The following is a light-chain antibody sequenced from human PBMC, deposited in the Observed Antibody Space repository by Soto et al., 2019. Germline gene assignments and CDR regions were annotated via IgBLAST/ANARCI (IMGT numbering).Light chain of an antibody. V-gene: IGLV2-14*01. J-gene: IGLJ1*01. CDR3: SSYTTSGTLYV. Sequence: QSALTQPASVSGSLGQSITISCTGTSSDVGAYNYVSWYQQHPGKAPKLMIYDVTNRPSGVSSRFSGSKSGYTASVTISGLQAEDEADYDCSSYTTSGTLYVFGTGTKLTVL. CDR1: SSDVGAYNY. CDR2: DVT.